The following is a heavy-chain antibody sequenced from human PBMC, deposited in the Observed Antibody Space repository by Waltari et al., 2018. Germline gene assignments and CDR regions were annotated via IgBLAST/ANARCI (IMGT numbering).Heavy chain of an antibody. CDR3: ASKRGYSGYDSYPFDY. V-gene: IGHV3-23*04. Sequence: EVQLVEYRGGLVQPGGSQRLSCADYGLPFSHYAMRWLRMAPGKGLEWVSAISGSCGSTYYADSVKGWFTISRDNSKNTLYLQMNSLSAEDTAVYYCASKRGYSGYDSYPFDYWGQGTLVTVSS. CDR2: ISGSCGST. J-gene: IGHJ4*02. CDR1: GLPFSHYA. D-gene: IGHD5-12*01.